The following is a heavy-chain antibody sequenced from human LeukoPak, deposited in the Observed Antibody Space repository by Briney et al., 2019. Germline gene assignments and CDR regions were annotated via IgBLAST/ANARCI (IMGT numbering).Heavy chain of an antibody. Sequence: ASVKVSCKASGYTFRNYGITWVRQAPGQGLEWMGWISAYNGDTHYAQNLQGRVTMTTDTSTSTAYMALRSLRSDDTAVYYCARDPTNTSGYYAYFDYWGQGTLVTVSS. CDR3: ARDPTNTSGYYAYFDY. J-gene: IGHJ4*02. CDR2: ISAYNGDT. D-gene: IGHD5-12*01. CDR1: GYTFRNYG. V-gene: IGHV1-18*01.